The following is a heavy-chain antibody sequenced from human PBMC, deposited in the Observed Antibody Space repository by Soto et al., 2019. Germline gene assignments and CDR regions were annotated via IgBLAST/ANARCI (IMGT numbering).Heavy chain of an antibody. CDR2: IYYHSDRI. CDR1: GLTLQDYA. CDR3: GKDRSPGGMDV. J-gene: IGHJ6*04. Sequence: EVQLVESGGGLVQPGGSLRLSCAGSGLTLQDYAMHWFRQSPGKGLEWVSGIYYHSDRIYYADSVKGRFTISRDNARDSLYLQMSSLRTEDTAFYYCGKDRSPGGMDVWGRGIMVTVSS. V-gene: IGHV3-9*01.